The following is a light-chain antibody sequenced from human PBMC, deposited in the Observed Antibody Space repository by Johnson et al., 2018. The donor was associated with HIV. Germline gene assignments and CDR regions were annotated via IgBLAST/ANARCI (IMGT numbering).Light chain of an antibody. V-gene: IGLV1-51*02. J-gene: IGLJ1*01. CDR1: SSNIGSNY. Sequence: QSVLSQPPSVSAAPGQQVTISCSGSSSNIGSNYVSWYQQFPGAAPKLLIYEATKRPSGIPHRFSVSKSGTSASLGIAGLQTGDEADYYCGTWDKSLNTGAVVGTGTKVTVL. CDR2: EAT. CDR3: GTWDKSLNTGAV.